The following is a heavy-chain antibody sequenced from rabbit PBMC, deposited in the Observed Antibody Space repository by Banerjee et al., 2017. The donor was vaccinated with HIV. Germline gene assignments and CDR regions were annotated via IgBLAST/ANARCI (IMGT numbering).Heavy chain of an antibody. V-gene: IGHV1S45*01. CDR2: IYTSSNST. Sequence: QEQLVESGGGLVKPEGSLTLTCTASGFSFSSSYWMCWVRQAPGKGLELIACIYTSSNSTWYASWAKGRFTISKTSSTTVTLQMTSLTAADTATYFCARNINVGWVRYGYAGAFDPWGPGTLVTVS. D-gene: IGHD6-1*01. J-gene: IGHJ2*01. CDR3: ARNINVGWVRYGYAGAFDP. CDR1: GFSFSSSYW.